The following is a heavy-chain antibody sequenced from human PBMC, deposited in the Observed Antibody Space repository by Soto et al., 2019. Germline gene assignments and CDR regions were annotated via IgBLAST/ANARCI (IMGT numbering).Heavy chain of an antibody. D-gene: IGHD6-13*01. Sequence: ASVKVSCKASGYTFTGYYMHWVRQAPGQGLEWMGWINPNSGGTNYPQKFQGRVTMTRDTSISTAYMELSRLRSDDTAVCYCARDGIAAAGKGIWFDPWGQGTLVTVSS. CDR2: INPNSGGT. V-gene: IGHV1-2*02. J-gene: IGHJ5*02. CDR1: GYTFTGYY. CDR3: ARDGIAAAGKGIWFDP.